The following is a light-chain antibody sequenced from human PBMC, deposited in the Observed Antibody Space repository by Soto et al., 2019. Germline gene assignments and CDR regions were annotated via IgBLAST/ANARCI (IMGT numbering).Light chain of an antibody. J-gene: IGKJ2*01. CDR1: QSVNSN. CDR2: GAS. Sequence: EIVMTQSPATLSVSPGEGATLSCRASQSVNSNLAWYQQKPGQAPRLLIYGASTRATGIPARFSGSGSGTEFTLTISSLQSEDFAMYYCQHYNNWPPYTFGQGTKLEIK. CDR3: QHYNNWPPYT. V-gene: IGKV3-15*01.